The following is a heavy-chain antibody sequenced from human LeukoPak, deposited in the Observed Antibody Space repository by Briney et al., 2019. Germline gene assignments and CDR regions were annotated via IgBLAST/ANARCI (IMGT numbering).Heavy chain of an antibody. CDR2: IYYSGST. Sequence: PSQTLSLTCAVSGGSIRSGDYYWSWIRQPPGKGLEWIGYIYYSGSTYYNPSLKSRVTISVDTSKNQFSLKLSSVTAADTAVYYCASEGCSSTSCTHHWFDPWGQGTLVTVSS. V-gene: IGHV4-30-4*01. CDR3: ASEGCSSTSCTHHWFDP. D-gene: IGHD2-2*01. CDR1: GGSIRSGDYY. J-gene: IGHJ5*02.